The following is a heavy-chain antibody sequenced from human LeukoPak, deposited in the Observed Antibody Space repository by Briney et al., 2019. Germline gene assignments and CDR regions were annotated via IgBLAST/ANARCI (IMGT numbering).Heavy chain of an antibody. D-gene: IGHD1-1*01. J-gene: IGHJ4*02. CDR1: GFTFSTYS. CDR2: ISNNYI. CDR3: ARDINWSFDR. Sequence: GGSLRLSCAASGFTFSTYSMNWVRQAPGKGLEWVSYISNNYIYYADSVRGRFTISRDNAKNSLYLQMDSLRVEDTAVYYCARDINWSFDRWGQGTLVTVSS. V-gene: IGHV3-21*05.